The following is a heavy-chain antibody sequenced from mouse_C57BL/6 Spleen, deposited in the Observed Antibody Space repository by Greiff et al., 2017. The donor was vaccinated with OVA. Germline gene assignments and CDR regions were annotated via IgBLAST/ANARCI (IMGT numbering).Heavy chain of an antibody. J-gene: IGHJ2*01. CDR1: GFTFSNYW. CDR3: TADDYDGDY. D-gene: IGHD2-4*01. CDR2: IRLKSDNYAT. Sequence: EVQLVESGGGLVQPGGSMKLSCVASGFTFSNYWMNWVRQSPEKGLEWVAQIRLKSDNYATHYAESVKGRFTISRDDSKSSVHLQMNNLRAEDTGIYYCTADDYDGDYWGQGTTLTVSS. V-gene: IGHV6-3*01.